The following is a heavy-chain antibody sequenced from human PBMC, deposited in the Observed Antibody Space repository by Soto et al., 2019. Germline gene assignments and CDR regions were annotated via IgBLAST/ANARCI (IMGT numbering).Heavy chain of an antibody. J-gene: IGHJ4*02. CDR2: ISAHTGNT. Sequence: QVHLVQSGAEVKKPGASVKVSCKASGYTFTSYGITWVRQAPGQGLEWMVWISAHTGNTDYAQKLQGRVIVTRDTSTSTAYMELRSLRSDDTAVYYCARGRYGDYWGQGAMVTVSS. V-gene: IGHV1-18*01. CDR1: GYTFTSYG. CDR3: ARGRYGDY. D-gene: IGHD1-1*01.